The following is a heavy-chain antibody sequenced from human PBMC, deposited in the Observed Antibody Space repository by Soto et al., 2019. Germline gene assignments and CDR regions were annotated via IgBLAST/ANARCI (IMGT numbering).Heavy chain of an antibody. CDR3: ARPEYSSSSYGMDG. V-gene: IGHV3-48*02. Sequence: PGGSLRLSCAASGFTFGSYSMNWVRQAPGKGLEWVSYISSSSSTIYYADSVKGRFTISRDNAKNSLYLQMNSLRDEDTAVYYCARPEYSSSSYGMDGWGQGTTVTVSS. CDR2: ISSSSSTI. D-gene: IGHD6-6*01. CDR1: GFTFGSYS. J-gene: IGHJ6*02.